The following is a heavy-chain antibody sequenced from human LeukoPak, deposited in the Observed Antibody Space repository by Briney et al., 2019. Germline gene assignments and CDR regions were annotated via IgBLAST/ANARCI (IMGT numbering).Heavy chain of an antibody. D-gene: IGHD3-16*01. CDR1: GGSISSNSFH. V-gene: IGHV4-39*01. J-gene: IGHJ5*02. Sequence: SETLSLTCTVSGGSISSNSFHWGWIRQPPGKGLEWIGSIDCSGSTYYNPSLKSRVTISVDTSKNQFSLKLQSVTAADTAVYYCARRLNWFDPWGQGTLVTVSS. CDR2: IDCSGST. CDR3: ARRLNWFDP.